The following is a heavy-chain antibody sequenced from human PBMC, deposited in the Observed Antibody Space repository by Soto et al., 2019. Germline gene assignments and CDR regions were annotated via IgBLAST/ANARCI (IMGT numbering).Heavy chain of an antibody. V-gene: IGHV3-23*01. CDR3: AKGRGGSGSLTPRVDF. Sequence: EVQLLESGGGLVQPGGSRRLSCAASGSTFNNYAMTGVRQAPGKGLEWVSAISGGGDTTSYADSVKGRFTVSRDGSKNTLYPQMSSLRAEDTALYYCAKGRGGSGSLTPRVDFWGQGTLVTVSS. CDR1: GSTFNNYA. CDR2: ISGGGDTT. D-gene: IGHD3-10*01. J-gene: IGHJ4*02.